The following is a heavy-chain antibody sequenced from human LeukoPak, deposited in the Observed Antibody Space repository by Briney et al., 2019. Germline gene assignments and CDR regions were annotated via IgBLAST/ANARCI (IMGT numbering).Heavy chain of an antibody. Sequence: ASVQVSCKASGYTFTSYGISWVRQAPGQGLEWMGWISAYNGNTNYAQKPQGRVTMTTDTSTSTAYMELRSLRSDDTAVYYCARAFDYYDSSGYPDYFDYWGQGTLVTVSS. D-gene: IGHD3-22*01. CDR2: ISAYNGNT. CDR3: ARAFDYYDSSGYPDYFDY. V-gene: IGHV1-18*01. CDR1: GYTFTSYG. J-gene: IGHJ4*02.